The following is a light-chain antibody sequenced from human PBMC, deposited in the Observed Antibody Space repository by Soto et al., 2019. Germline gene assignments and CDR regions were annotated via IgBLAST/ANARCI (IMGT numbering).Light chain of an antibody. CDR2: EGT. CDR3: CSSAPESTYV. J-gene: IGLJ1*01. V-gene: IGLV2-23*01. CDR1: SSDVGAYNS. Sequence: QSALAQPASVSGSPGQSITISCTGTSSDVGAYNSVSWYQQHPHRAPQVIIYEGTQRPSGVSNRFSGSTSGNAASLTISALQADDEADYFCCSSAPESTYVFGTGTKLTVL.